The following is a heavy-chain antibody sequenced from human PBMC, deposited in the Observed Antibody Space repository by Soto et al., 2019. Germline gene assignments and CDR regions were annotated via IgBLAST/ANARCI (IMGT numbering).Heavy chain of an antibody. J-gene: IGHJ6*02. Sequence: QVQLVQSGAEMKEPGSSVKVSCKTSGGTFSSSAISWLRQAPGQGLEWMGGIIPLFRTPDYAQKFQGRVKIAADEPTTTAYMELSSLRSEDTAVYYCARDNDRLQLGGNYYYILDVWGQGTTITVSS. V-gene: IGHV1-69*12. CDR2: IIPLFRTP. D-gene: IGHD4-4*01. CDR1: GGTFSSSA. CDR3: ARDNDRLQLGGNYYYILDV.